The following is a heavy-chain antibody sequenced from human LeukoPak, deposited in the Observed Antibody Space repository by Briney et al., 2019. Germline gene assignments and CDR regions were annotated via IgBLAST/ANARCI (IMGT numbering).Heavy chain of an antibody. J-gene: IGHJ4*02. V-gene: IGHV3-30-3*01. CDR3: ARDPDYYDSSGYFGYFDY. CDR2: ISYDGSNK. D-gene: IGHD3-22*01. CDR1: GFTFSSYA. Sequence: PGRSLRLSCAASGFTFSSYAMHWVRQAPGKGLEWVAVISYDGSNKYYADSVKGRFTISRDNSKNTLYLQMNSLRAEDTAVYYCARDPDYYDSSGYFGYFDYWGQGTLVTVSS.